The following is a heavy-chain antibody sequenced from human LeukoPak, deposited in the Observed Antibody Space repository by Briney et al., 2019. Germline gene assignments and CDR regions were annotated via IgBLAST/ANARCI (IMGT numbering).Heavy chain of an antibody. V-gene: IGHV3-23*01. Sequence: GGSLRLSCAASGFTFSSYAMSWVRQAPGKGLEWVSAISGSGGSTYYADSVKGRFTISRDNSKNTPYLQMNSLRAEDTAVYYCAKVDSSGYTDWYFDLWGRGTLVTVSS. CDR2: ISGSGGST. CDR1: GFTFSSYA. J-gene: IGHJ2*01. CDR3: AKVDSSGYTDWYFDL. D-gene: IGHD3-22*01.